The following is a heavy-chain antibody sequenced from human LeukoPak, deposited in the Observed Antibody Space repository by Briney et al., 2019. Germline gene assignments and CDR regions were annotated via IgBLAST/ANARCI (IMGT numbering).Heavy chain of an antibody. CDR2: ISSSSSYI. Sequence: PGGSLRLSCAASGFTLSSYSMNWVRQAPGKGLEWVSSISSSSSYIYYAESVKGRFTISRDNAKNTLYLQMNSLRAEDTAVYYCARDKLDGYNSFAFDIWGQGTMVTVSS. D-gene: IGHD5-24*01. CDR3: ARDKLDGYNSFAFDI. CDR1: GFTLSSYS. J-gene: IGHJ3*02. V-gene: IGHV3-21*01.